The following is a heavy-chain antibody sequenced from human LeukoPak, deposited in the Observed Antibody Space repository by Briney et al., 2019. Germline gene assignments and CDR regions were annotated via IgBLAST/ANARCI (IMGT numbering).Heavy chain of an antibody. V-gene: IGHV3-23*01. CDR3: AKDGHYDSSGFTLQY. D-gene: IGHD3-22*01. CDR1: GFTFSNYA. CDR2: ISSSGTNT. J-gene: IGHJ1*01. Sequence: GGSLRLSCAASGFTFSNYAITWVRQAPGKGLEWVSTISSSGTNTYYADSVKGRFTISRDNSKDTLYLQMNSLRAEDTAVYYCAKDGHYDSSGFTLQYWGQGTLVTVSS.